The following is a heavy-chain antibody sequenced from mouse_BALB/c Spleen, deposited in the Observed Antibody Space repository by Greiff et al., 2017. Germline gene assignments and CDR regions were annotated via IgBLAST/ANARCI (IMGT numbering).Heavy chain of an antibody. CDR3: ARGDYYGSSYGDAMDY. CDR1: GFSLTGYG. D-gene: IGHD1-1*01. Sequence: VMLVESGPGLVAPSQSLSITCTVSGFSLTGYGVNWVRQPPGKGLEWLGMIWGDGSTDYNSALKSRLSISKDNSKSQVFLKMNSLQTDDTARYYCARGDYYGSSYGDAMDYWGQGTSVTVSS. CDR2: IWGDGST. J-gene: IGHJ4*01. V-gene: IGHV2-6-7*01.